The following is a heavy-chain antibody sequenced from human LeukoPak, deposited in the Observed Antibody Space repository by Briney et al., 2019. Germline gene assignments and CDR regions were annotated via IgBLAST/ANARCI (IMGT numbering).Heavy chain of an antibody. V-gene: IGHV1-69*04. Sequence: GASVKVSCKASGGTFSSYAISWVRQAPGQGLEWMGRIIPILGIANYAQKFQGRVTITADKSTSTAYMELSSLGSEDTAVYYCARGLSVYYDSSGYLADYFDYWGQGTLVTVSS. J-gene: IGHJ4*02. D-gene: IGHD3-22*01. CDR3: ARGLSVYYDSSGYLADYFDY. CDR1: GGTFSSYA. CDR2: IIPILGIA.